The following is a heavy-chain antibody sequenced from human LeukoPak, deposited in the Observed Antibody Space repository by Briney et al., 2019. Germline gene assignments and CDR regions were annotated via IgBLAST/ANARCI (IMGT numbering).Heavy chain of an antibody. V-gene: IGHV1-18*01. CDR3: ARGGSTSWVGSFDY. J-gene: IGHJ4*02. D-gene: IGHD2-2*01. Sequence: ASVNVSCKGSVYTFITSAITWVRQAPGQGLEWMGWISAYNGITNYAEKLQGRVTMTTDTSTNTAYMELWSLTSDDTAVYYCARGGSTSWVGSFDYWGQGTLVTVSP. CDR1: VYTFITSA. CDR2: ISAYNGIT.